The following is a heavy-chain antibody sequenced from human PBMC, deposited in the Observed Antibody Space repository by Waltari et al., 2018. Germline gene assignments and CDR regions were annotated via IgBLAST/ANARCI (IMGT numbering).Heavy chain of an antibody. CDR1: GGSLSGYH. Sequence: QVQLQQWGAGLLKPSDTLSITCDVSGGSLSGYHGTWIRQPPGKGLEWSGEINDSGRTTYNPSLESRVTVSIDTANNQFSLRVRSVTAADTAVYYCARVFGYYYYYMDVWGKGTTVTISS. J-gene: IGHJ6*03. D-gene: IGHD3-3*01. CDR3: ARVFGYYYYYMDV. V-gene: IGHV4-34*02. CDR2: INDSGRT.